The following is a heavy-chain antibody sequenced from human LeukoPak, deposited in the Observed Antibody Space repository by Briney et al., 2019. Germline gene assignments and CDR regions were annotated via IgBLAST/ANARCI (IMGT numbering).Heavy chain of an antibody. CDR3: AKKGQADDGGKPD. CDR2: ISGSGGST. Sequence: GGSLRLSCAASGFTFSSYAMSWVRQAPGKGLEWVSAISGSGGSTYYAGSVKGRFTISRDNSKNTQYLQMNSLRAEDTAVYYCAKKGQADDGGKPDWGQGTLVTVSS. CDR1: GFTFSSYA. V-gene: IGHV3-23*01. J-gene: IGHJ4*02.